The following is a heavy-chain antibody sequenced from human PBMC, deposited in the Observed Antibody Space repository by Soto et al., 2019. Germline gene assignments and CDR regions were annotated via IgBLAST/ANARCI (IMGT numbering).Heavy chain of an antibody. D-gene: IGHD3-22*01. CDR3: ARGGDSSYYDSSGYPAAFDI. CDR1: GFTFSSYW. Sequence: EVQLVESGGGLVQPGGSQRLSCEGSGFTFSSYWMHWVRQAPGKGLVWVSRINRYGSSTSYADSVKGRFTISRDNAKNTVYLQMNSLRAEDTAVYYCARGGDSSYYDSSGYPAAFDIWGQGKMVTVSS. V-gene: IGHV3-74*01. J-gene: IGHJ3*02. CDR2: INRYGSST.